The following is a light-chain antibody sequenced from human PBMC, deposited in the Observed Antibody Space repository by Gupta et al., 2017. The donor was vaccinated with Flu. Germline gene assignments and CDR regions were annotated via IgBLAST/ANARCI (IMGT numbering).Light chain of an antibody. Sequence: QSALTQPPSASGSPGQSVTISCTGTSSDIGGYDSVSWYQQHPGKAPKLIIYEVNKRPSGVPDRFSASKSGNTASLTVSGLQAEDEADYYCGSHAGVSYVFGTGTKVTVL. CDR1: SSDIGGYDS. V-gene: IGLV2-8*01. CDR2: EVN. CDR3: GSHAGVSYV. J-gene: IGLJ1*01.